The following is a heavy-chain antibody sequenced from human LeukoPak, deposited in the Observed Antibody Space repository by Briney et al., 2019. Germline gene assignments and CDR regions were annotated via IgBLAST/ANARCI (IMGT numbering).Heavy chain of an antibody. CDR3: AAEVGVPGARDRPERFWYFDL. CDR2: IVVGSGHT. V-gene: IGHV1-58*02. J-gene: IGHJ2*01. D-gene: IGHD2-2*01. Sequence: GTSVKVSCKASGFTFTSSAIQWVRQARGQRLEWIGWIVVGSGHTNYAQKFQERVTITRDMSTSTAYMELSSLRSEDTAVYYCAAEVGVPGARDRPERFWYFDLWGRGTLVTVSS. CDR1: GFTFTSSA.